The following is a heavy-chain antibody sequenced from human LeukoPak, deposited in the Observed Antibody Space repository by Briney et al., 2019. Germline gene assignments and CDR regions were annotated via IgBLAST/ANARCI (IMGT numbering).Heavy chain of an antibody. Sequence: SETLSLTCTVSGGSISSGDYYWSWIRQPPGKGLEWIGSIYYSGSTSYNPSLKSRVTISVDTSKNQFSLKLSSVTAADTAVYYCARVPHSGWYVNYWGQGALVTVSS. J-gene: IGHJ4*02. D-gene: IGHD6-19*01. V-gene: IGHV4-39*01. CDR1: GGSISSGDYY. CDR2: IYYSGST. CDR3: ARVPHSGWYVNY.